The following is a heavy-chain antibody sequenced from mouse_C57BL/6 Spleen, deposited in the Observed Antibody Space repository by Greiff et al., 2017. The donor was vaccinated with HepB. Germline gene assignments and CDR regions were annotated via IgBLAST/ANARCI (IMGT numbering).Heavy chain of an antibody. CDR1: GYTFTSYW. CDR2: IHPNSGST. J-gene: IGHJ3*01. D-gene: IGHD2-4*01. CDR3: ARPSFYYDYDVAFAY. Sequence: QVQLQQPGAELVKPGASVKLSCKASGYTFTSYWMHWVKQRPGQGLEWIGMIHPNSGSTNYNEKFKSKATLTVDKSSSTAYMQLSSLTSEDSAVYYCARPSFYYDYDVAFAYWGQGTLVTVSA. V-gene: IGHV1-64*01.